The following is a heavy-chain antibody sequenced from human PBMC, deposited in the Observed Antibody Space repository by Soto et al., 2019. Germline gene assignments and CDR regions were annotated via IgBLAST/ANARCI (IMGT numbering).Heavy chain of an antibody. CDR1: GGSISSYY. V-gene: IGHV4-59*01. CDR2: IYYSGST. Sequence: QVQLQESGPGLVKPSETLSLTCTVSGGSISSYYWSWIRQPPGKGLEWIGYIYYSGSTNYIPSLKSRVTISVDTSKNQFSLKLSSVTAADTAVYYCASANDYGDEMGYWGQGTLVTVSS. D-gene: IGHD4-17*01. CDR3: ASANDYGDEMGY. J-gene: IGHJ4*02.